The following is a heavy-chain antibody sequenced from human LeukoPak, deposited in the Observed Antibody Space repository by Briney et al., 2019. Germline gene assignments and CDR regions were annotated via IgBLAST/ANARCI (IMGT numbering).Heavy chain of an antibody. Sequence: GGSLRLSCAASGFTFSSYSMSWVRQAPGKGLEWVSYISTSSRYIYYADSVKGRFTISRDNAKNSLYLQMNSLRAEDTAVYYCAELGITMIGGVWGKGTTVTTSS. J-gene: IGHJ6*04. CDR1: GFTFSSYS. CDR2: ISTSSRYI. V-gene: IGHV3-21*01. CDR3: AELGITMIGGV. D-gene: IGHD3-10*02.